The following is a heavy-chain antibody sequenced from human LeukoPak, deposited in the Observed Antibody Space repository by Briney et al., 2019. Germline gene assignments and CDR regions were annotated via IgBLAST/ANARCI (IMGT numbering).Heavy chain of an antibody. CDR3: SAERAGTIVDY. CDR1: GGPISSGGYY. CDR2: IYYSGTT. V-gene: IGHV4-39*01. D-gene: IGHD1-7*01. Sequence: PSQTLSLTCTVSGGPISSGGYYWGWIRQPPGKGLEWIGSIYYSGTTYFNPSLKSRVTISVDTSKNQFSLRLSSVTAADTAVYYCSAERAGTIVDYWGQGTLVTVSS. J-gene: IGHJ4*02.